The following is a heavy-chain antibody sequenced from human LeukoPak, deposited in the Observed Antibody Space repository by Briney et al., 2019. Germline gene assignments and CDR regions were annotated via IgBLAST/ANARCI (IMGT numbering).Heavy chain of an antibody. V-gene: IGHV3-23*01. CDR1: GFTFSTYV. CDR2: ISGSGTST. CDR3: AGDRATSYFDY. J-gene: IGHJ4*02. D-gene: IGHD1-26*01. Sequence: TGGSLRLSCAASGFTFSTYVMSWVRQAPGKGLEWVSSISGSGTSTYYADSLKGRFTISRDNSKNTLYLQMNSLRAEDTAVYYCAGDRATSYFDYWGQGALVTISS.